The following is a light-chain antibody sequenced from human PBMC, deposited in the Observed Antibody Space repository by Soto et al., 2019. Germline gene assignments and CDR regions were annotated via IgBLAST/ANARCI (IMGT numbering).Light chain of an antibody. CDR2: GAS. CDR3: QQCYMGWT. Sequence: DIQMTQSPSTLSASVGDRVTITCRASQSIGRFLAWYQHQPGKAPKLLIYGASTLESGVPSRFSGTGSGTEFTFSITSLQPEDVGTYYCQQCYMGWTFGQGTKVDI. V-gene: IGKV1-5*01. CDR1: QSIGRF. J-gene: IGKJ1*01.